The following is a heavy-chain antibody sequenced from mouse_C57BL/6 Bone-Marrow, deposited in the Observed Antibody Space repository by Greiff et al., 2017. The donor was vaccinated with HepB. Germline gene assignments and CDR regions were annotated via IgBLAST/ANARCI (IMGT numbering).Heavy chain of an antibody. Sequence: EVQGVESGGGLVQPGGSLKLSCAASGFTFSDYYMYWVPQTPEKRLEWVAYISNGGGSTYYPDTVKGRFTISRDNAKNTLYLHMSRLKSEDTAMYYCASTVVATEAMDYWGQGTSVTVSS. V-gene: IGHV5-12*01. CDR1: GFTFSDYY. CDR3: ASTVVATEAMDY. D-gene: IGHD1-1*01. CDR2: ISNGGGST. J-gene: IGHJ4*01.